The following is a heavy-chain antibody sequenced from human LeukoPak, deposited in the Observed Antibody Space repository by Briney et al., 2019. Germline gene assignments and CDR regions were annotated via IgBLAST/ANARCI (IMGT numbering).Heavy chain of an antibody. V-gene: IGHV1-2*02. Sequence: ASVKVSCKASGYTFTGYYIHWVRQAPGQGLEWMGWINPNSGGTNSAQKFQGGVTMTRDTSISTAYMELSRLRSDDTAVYYCARDLAYYYDSSGPQRKWDYWGQGTLVTVSS. D-gene: IGHD3-22*01. CDR2: INPNSGGT. CDR1: GYTFTGYY. CDR3: ARDLAYYYDSSGPQRKWDY. J-gene: IGHJ4*02.